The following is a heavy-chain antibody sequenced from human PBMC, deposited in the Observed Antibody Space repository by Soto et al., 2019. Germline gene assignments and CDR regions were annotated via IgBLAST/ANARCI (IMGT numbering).Heavy chain of an antibody. J-gene: IGHJ5*02. CDR2: IYYSGST. CDR3: ARGRRLRLGELSLYRGVGRFDP. D-gene: IGHD3-16*02. Sequence: SETLSLTCTVSGGSISSYYWSWIRQPPGKGLEWIGYIYYSGSTYYNPSLKSRVTISVDTSKNQFSLKLSSVTAADTAVYYCARGRRLRLGELSLYRGVGRFDPWGQGTLVTVSS. V-gene: IGHV4-59*12. CDR1: GGSISSYY.